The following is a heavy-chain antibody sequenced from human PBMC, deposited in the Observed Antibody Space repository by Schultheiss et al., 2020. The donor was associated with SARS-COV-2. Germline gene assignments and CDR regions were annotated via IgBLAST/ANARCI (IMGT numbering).Heavy chain of an antibody. Sequence: GGSLRLSCAASGFTVSSNYMSWVRQAPGKGLEWVSVIYSGGSTYYADSVKGRFTISRDNSKNTLYLQMNSLRAEDTALYYCAKDRASYSSGYFDYWGQGTLVTVSS. V-gene: IGHV3-53*05. CDR3: AKDRASYSSGYFDY. CDR1: GFTVSSNY. CDR2: IYSGGST. J-gene: IGHJ4*02. D-gene: IGHD3-22*01.